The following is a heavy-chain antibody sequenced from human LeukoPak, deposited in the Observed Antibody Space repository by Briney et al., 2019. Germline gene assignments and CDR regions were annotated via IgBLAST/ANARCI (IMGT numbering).Heavy chain of an antibody. J-gene: IGHJ4*02. CDR3: AKVPHSWGLFDS. D-gene: IGHD3-16*01. CDR2: IRDDGSTR. CDR1: GFTFSRYG. V-gene: IGHV3-30*02. Sequence: TGGSLRLSCAASGFTFSRYGLHWVRQAPGKGLEWMAFIRDDGSTRYYADSVEGRFTVSRDNSKNTLYLQMDSLRTEDSAVYYCAKVPHSWGLFDSWGQGTLVTVSS.